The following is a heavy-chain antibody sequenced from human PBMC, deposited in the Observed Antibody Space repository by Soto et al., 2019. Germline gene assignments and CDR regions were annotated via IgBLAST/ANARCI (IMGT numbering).Heavy chain of an antibody. Sequence: GGSLRLSCAASGFTFSSYAVSWARQAPGKGLEWVSEISGSGGITYYADSVKGRFTISRDNSKNTLYLQLNSLRAEDTAVYYCAQSKVGATSNYFDYWGQGTLVTVS. CDR1: GFTFSSYA. CDR3: AQSKVGATSNYFDY. CDR2: ISGSGGIT. D-gene: IGHD1-26*01. J-gene: IGHJ4*02. V-gene: IGHV3-23*01.